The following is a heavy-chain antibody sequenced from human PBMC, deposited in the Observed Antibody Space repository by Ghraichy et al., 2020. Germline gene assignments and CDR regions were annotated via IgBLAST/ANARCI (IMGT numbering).Heavy chain of an antibody. CDR1: GGSISSSCYY. J-gene: IGHJ4*02. Sequence: TLSLTCTVSGGSISSSCYYWGWIRQPPGKGLEWIGSIYYSGSTYYNPSLKSRVTISVDTSKNQFSLKLSSVTAADTAVYYCARHSEEYSYGYGYYWGQGTLVTVSS. V-gene: IGHV4-39*01. D-gene: IGHD5-18*01. CDR2: IYYSGST. CDR3: ARHSEEYSYGYGYY.